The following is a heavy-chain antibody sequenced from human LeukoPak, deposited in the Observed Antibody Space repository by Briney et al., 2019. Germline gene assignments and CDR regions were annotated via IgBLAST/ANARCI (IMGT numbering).Heavy chain of an antibody. V-gene: IGHV3-53*01. J-gene: IGHJ4*02. CDR1: GFTVSSNY. CDR2: IYSGGST. D-gene: IGHD3-22*01. CDR3: ARGPGDSSGYYLGY. Sequence: GGSLRLSCAASGFTVSSNYMSWVRQAPGKGLEWVSVIYSGGSTYYSDSVMGRFTISRDNSKNTLYLQMNSLRAEDTAVYYCARGPGDSSGYYLGYWGQGTLVTVSS.